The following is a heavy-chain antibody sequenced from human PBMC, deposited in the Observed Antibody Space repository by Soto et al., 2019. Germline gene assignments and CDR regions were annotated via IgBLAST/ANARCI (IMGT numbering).Heavy chain of an antibody. D-gene: IGHD2-15*01. Sequence: QITLKESGPTLVKPTQTLTLTCTFSGFSLSTSGVGVGWIRQPPGKALEWLGLIYWDDDKRYSPSLKSRLTITKDTSKNQVVLTMTNMDPVDTATYYCARTFCSGGGCYSEFDYWGQGTRVTVSS. V-gene: IGHV2-5*02. CDR3: ARTFCSGGGCYSEFDY. J-gene: IGHJ4*02. CDR2: IYWDDDK. CDR1: GFSLSTSGVG.